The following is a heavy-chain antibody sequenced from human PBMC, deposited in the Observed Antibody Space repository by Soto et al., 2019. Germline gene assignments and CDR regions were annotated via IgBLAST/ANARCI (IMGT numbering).Heavy chain of an antibody. Sequence: KSSETLSLTCTVSGGSISSGGYYWSWIRQHPGKGLEWIGYIYYSGSTYYNPSLKSRVTISVDTSKNQFSLKLSFVTAADTAVYYCARDGIAYGMDVWGQGTRSPSP. CDR2: IYYSGST. V-gene: IGHV4-31*03. CDR3: ARDGIAYGMDV. CDR1: GGSISSGGYY. J-gene: IGHJ6*02. D-gene: IGHD1-26*01.